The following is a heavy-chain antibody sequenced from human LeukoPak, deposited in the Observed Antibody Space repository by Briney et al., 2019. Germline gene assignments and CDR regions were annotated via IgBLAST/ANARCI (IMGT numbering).Heavy chain of an antibody. Sequence: PGGSLRLSCAASGFTFSSYAMSWVRQAPGKGLEWVSAISGGGGSTYYADSVKGRFTISRDNSKNILYLQMNSLRAEDTAVYYCAKWPYYYFWRGHYYFDYWGQGTLVTVSS. CDR3: AKWPYYYFWRGHYYFDY. D-gene: IGHD3-3*01. V-gene: IGHV3-23*01. CDR2: ISGGGGST. J-gene: IGHJ4*02. CDR1: GFTFSSYA.